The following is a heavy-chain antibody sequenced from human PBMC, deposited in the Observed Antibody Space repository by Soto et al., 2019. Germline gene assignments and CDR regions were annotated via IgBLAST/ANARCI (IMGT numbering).Heavy chain of an antibody. CDR1: GGTFSSYA. D-gene: IGHD2-2*01. Sequence: QVQLVQSGAEVKKPGSSVKVSCKASGGTFSSYAISWVRHAPGQGLEWMGGTIPISDTTNYAQKFQGRVTINADESTSTAYMELSSLRSEDTAVYYCARSQGSSTSLEIYYYYYYGMDVWGQGTTVTVSS. CDR2: TIPISDTT. V-gene: IGHV1-69*01. J-gene: IGHJ6*02. CDR3: ARSQGSSTSLEIYYYYYYGMDV.